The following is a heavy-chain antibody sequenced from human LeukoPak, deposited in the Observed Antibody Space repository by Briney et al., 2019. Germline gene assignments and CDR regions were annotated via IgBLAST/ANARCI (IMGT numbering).Heavy chain of an antibody. CDR3: ARDVGEGFCSGGSCSDY. CDR2: ISAYNGNT. Sequence: GASVKVSFKASGYTFTNYAFSWVRQAPGQGLEWMGWISAYNGNTNYAQKLQGRVTMTTDTSTSTVYMELRSLRSDDTAVYYCARDVGEGFCSGGSCSDYWGQGTLVTVSS. J-gene: IGHJ4*02. D-gene: IGHD2-15*01. CDR1: GYTFTNYA. V-gene: IGHV1-18*01.